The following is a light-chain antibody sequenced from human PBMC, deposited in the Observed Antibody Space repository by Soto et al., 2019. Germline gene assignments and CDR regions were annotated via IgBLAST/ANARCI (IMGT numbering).Light chain of an antibody. J-gene: IGKJ1*01. V-gene: IGKV1-5*03. Sequence: DIQMTQSPSTLSASVGDRVTITCRASQSISSWLAWYQQKPGKAPKLLIYKASTLESGVPSRFSGSGSGTEFTLTISSLQPDDFAVYYCQQCFSIPPTFGHGTKVETK. CDR3: QQCFSIPPT. CDR1: QSISSW. CDR2: KAS.